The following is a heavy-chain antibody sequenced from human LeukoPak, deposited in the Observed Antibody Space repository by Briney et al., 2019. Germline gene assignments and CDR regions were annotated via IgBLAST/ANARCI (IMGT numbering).Heavy chain of an antibody. CDR1: GGSISSYY. CDR3: ARSYGDYYNWFDP. CDR2: IYYSGST. J-gene: IGHJ5*02. Sequence: SETLSLTCTVSGGSISSYYWSWIRQPPGKGLEWIGYIYYSGSTNYNPSLKSRVTISVDTSKNQFSLKLSSVPAADTAVYYCARSYGDYYNWFDPWGQGTLVTVSS. V-gene: IGHV4-59*01. D-gene: IGHD4-17*01.